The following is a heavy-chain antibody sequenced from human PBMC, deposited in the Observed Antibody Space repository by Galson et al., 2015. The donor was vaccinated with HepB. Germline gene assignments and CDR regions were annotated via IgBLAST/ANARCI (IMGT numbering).Heavy chain of an antibody. J-gene: IGHJ4*02. CDR1: GFTFSNYA. CDR2: ISNSGGST. V-gene: IGHV3-23*01. D-gene: IGHD3-22*01. Sequence: SLRLSCAASGFTFSNYAMSWVRQAPGKGLEWVSLISNSGGSTYYADSVKGRFTISRDNSKSTLYLQMNSLRVEDTAIYYCALQAGGYYYPVDYWGQGTLVGVSS. CDR3: ALQAGGYYYPVDY.